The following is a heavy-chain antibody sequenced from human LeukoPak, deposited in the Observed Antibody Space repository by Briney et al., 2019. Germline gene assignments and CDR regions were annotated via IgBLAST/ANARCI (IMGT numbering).Heavy chain of an antibody. J-gene: IGHJ3*02. Sequence: GGSLRLSCVASGFTFSRFWMSWVRQAPGKGLEWVANIKQDGSEKNYVDSVKGRFTISRDSAKNSLFLQMNSLRAEDTAVYYCAMGDTFDIWGQGTMVTVSS. CDR1: GFTFSRFW. CDR3: AMGDTFDI. CDR2: IKQDGSEK. V-gene: IGHV3-7*01.